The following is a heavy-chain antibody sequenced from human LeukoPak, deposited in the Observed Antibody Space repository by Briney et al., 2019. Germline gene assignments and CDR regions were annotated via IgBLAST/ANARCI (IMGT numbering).Heavy chain of an antibody. D-gene: IGHD3-16*02. J-gene: IGHJ4*02. V-gene: IGHV4-4*02. CDR2: IYHSGST. Sequence: SGTLSLTCAVSGGSISSSNWWSWVRQPPGKGLEWIGEIYHSGSTNYNPSLKSRVTISVDKSKNQFSLKLSSVTAADTAVYYCARSSYYDYVWGSYRYGPSDYWGQGTLVTVSS. CDR1: GGSISSSNW. CDR3: ARSSYYDYVWGSYRYGPSDY.